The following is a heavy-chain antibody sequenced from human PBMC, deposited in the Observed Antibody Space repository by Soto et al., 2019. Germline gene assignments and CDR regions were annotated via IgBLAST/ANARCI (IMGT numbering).Heavy chain of an antibody. Sequence: QITLKESGPTLVKPTQTLTLTCTLSGFSLSTSGVGVGWIRQPPGNALEWLTLIYWDDDKRYSPSLKSRLTITKDTSKNQVGLTMTNMDPVDTATYYCALRRGYCSGGSCYSIWFDPWGQGTLVTVSS. CDR1: GFSLSTSGVG. CDR3: ALRRGYCSGGSCYSIWFDP. D-gene: IGHD2-15*01. J-gene: IGHJ5*02. V-gene: IGHV2-5*02. CDR2: IYWDDDK.